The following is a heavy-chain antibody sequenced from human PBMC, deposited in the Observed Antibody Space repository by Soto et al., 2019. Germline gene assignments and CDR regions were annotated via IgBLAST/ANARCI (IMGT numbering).Heavy chain of an antibody. CDR1: GYTFTSYG. CDR3: ARHNLYDYIWGSYRYTDAFDI. V-gene: IGHV1-18*01. J-gene: IGHJ3*02. D-gene: IGHD3-16*02. Sequence: GAAVKVSCKASGYTFTSYGISWVRQAPGQGLEWMGWISAYNGNTNYAQKLQGRVTMTTDTSTSTAYMELRSLRSDDTAVYYCARHNLYDYIWGSYRYTDAFDIWGQGTMVT. CDR2: ISAYNGNT.